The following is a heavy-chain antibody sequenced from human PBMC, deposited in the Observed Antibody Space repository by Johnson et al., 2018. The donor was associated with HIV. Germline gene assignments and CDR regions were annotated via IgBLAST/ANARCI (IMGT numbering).Heavy chain of an antibody. D-gene: IGHD6-19*01. J-gene: IGHJ3*02. CDR1: GFPFSSHT. CDR3: AREVVTGKKIDALDI. CDR2: IYSNGDNT. Sequence: VQLVESGGGLVRPGGTLRLSCVASGFPFSSHTMHWVRQAPGRGLEYVSGIYSNGDNTYYSNSVKGRFTISRDNSKNTMYFQMGSLRVEDVAVYYCAREVVTGKKIDALDIWGRGTMVTVSS. V-gene: IGHV3-64*01.